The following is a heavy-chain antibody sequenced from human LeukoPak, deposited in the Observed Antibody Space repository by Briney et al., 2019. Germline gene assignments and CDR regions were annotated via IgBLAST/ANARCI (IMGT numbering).Heavy chain of an antibody. CDR3: ARGSLSVDY. V-gene: IGHV3-48*01. CDR2: ISSSSSTI. J-gene: IGHJ4*02. Sequence: PGGSLRLSCAASGFTFSSYSMNWVRQAPGKGLEWVSYISSSSSTIYYADSVKGRFTISRDNAMNSLYLQMNSLRAEDTAVYYCARGSLSVDYWGQGTLVTVSS. CDR1: GFTFSSYS.